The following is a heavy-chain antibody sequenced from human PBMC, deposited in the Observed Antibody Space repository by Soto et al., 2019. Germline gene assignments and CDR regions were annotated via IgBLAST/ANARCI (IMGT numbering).Heavy chain of an antibody. CDR3: ARDRDSSSWKSNQYGMDV. D-gene: IGHD6-13*01. J-gene: IGHJ6*02. V-gene: IGHV3-7*05. CDR1: GFTFSSYW. Sequence: GGSLRLSCAASGFTFSSYWMSWVHQAPGKGLEWVANIKQDGSEKYYVDSVKGRFTISRDNAKNSLYLQMNSLRAEDTAVYYCARDRDSSSWKSNQYGMDVWGHGTTVTVSS. CDR2: IKQDGSEK.